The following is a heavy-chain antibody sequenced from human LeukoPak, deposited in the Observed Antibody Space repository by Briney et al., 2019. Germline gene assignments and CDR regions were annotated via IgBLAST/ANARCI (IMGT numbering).Heavy chain of an antibody. CDR1: GYTFTSYG. Sequence: SVKVSFKASGYTFTSYGINWVRQAPGQGLEWMGWISAYNGNTNYAQKLQGRLTMTTDTSTSTAYMELRSLRSDDTAVYYCARDSDGDPDFDYWGQGTLVTVSS. CDR2: ISAYNGNT. J-gene: IGHJ4*02. V-gene: IGHV1-18*01. D-gene: IGHD4-17*01. CDR3: ARDSDGDPDFDY.